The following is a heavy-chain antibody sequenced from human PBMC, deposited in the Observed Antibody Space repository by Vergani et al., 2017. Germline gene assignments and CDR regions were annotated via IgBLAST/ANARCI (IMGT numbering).Heavy chain of an antibody. CDR3: ANSVIAGNVGVAYFGMDV. D-gene: IGHD2/OR15-2a*01. CDR2: IRYDGSSE. CDR1: GFSFGSYG. V-gene: IGHV3-30*02. Sequence: QVQLVESGGNVVQSGTSLRLSCAASGFSFGSYGIHWVRQAPGKGLEWVSFIRYDGSSEYYGDSVKGRFTISRDKSQNTVNLQMNSLRTEDTAVYFCANSVIAGNVGVAYFGMDVWGRGTTVTVSS. J-gene: IGHJ6*02.